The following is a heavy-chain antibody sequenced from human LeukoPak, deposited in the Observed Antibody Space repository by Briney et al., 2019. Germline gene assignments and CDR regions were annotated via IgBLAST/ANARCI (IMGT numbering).Heavy chain of an antibody. CDR2: MYISGST. D-gene: IGHD1-26*01. CDR3: ARDYLVGAPLDS. V-gene: IGHV4-4*07. Sequence: SETLSLTCTVSGVSITNYYWAWIRQPAGKGLEWIGRMYISGSTNYNPSLKSRVSISIDKTKNQLSLKLRSVTAADTAIYYCARDYLVGAPLDSWGQGTLVTVSS. CDR1: GVSITNYY. J-gene: IGHJ4*02.